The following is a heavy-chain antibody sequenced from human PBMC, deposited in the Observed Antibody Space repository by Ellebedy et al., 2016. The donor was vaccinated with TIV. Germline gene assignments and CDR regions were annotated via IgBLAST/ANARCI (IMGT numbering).Heavy chain of an antibody. D-gene: IGHD3-10*01. Sequence: SETLSLTXTVSGGSISSSSYYWGWIRQPPGKGLEWIGSIYYSGSTYYNPSLKSRVTISVDTSKNQFSLKLSSVTAADTAVYYCARRGDNYGSGSYSVDYWGQGTLVTVSS. CDR1: GGSISSSSYY. CDR3: ARRGDNYGSGSYSVDY. CDR2: IYYSGST. V-gene: IGHV4-39*01. J-gene: IGHJ4*02.